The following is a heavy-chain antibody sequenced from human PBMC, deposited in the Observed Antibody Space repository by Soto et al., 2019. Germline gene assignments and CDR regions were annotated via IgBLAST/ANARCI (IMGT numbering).Heavy chain of an antibody. V-gene: IGHV3-30*18. Sequence: ESGGGVVQPGRSLRLSCAASGFTFSSYGMHWVRQAPGKGLEWVAVISYDGSNKYYADSVKGRFTISRDNSKNTLYLQMNSLRAEDTAVYYCAKINTYCSGGSCGSYWGQGTLVTVSS. CDR2: ISYDGSNK. CDR1: GFTFSSYG. D-gene: IGHD2-15*01. CDR3: AKINTYCSGGSCGSY. J-gene: IGHJ4*02.